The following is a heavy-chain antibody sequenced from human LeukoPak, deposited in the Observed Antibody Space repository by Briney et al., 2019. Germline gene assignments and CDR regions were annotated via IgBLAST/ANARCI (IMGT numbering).Heavy chain of an antibody. CDR1: GFTFSSYA. V-gene: IGHV3-23*01. J-gene: IGHJ4*02. Sequence: PGASLTLSCSAAGFTFSSYAISSVRQTPGKGLEWVSAISGNGGNTYYADPVKGRFTISRDNSKNTLYLQMTSLRAEDTAVYYCAKLSLSGRSQSADYWGQGTLVTVSS. D-gene: IGHD3-10*01. CDR3: AKLSLSGRSQSADY. CDR2: ISGNGGNT.